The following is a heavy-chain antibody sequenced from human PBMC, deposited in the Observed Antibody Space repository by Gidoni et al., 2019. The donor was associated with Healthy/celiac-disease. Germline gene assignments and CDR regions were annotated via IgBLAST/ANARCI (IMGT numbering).Heavy chain of an antibody. CDR3: AKDRKRWLQLQAADY. D-gene: IGHD5-12*01. Sequence: QVQLVASGGGVVQPGRSLRLSCAASGFTFSSYGMHWVRQAPGKGLEWVAVISYDGSNKYYADSVKGRFTISRDNSKNTLYLQMNSLRAEDTAVYYCAKDRKRWLQLQAADYWGQGTLVTVSS. CDR1: GFTFSSYG. J-gene: IGHJ4*02. CDR2: ISYDGSNK. V-gene: IGHV3-30*18.